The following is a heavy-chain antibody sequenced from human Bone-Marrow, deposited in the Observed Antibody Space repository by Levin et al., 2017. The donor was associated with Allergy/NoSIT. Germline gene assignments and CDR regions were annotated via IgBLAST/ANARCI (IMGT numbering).Heavy chain of an antibody. V-gene: IGHV3-23*01. Sequence: GGSLRLSCAASGFTFSNYAMSWVRQAPGKGLEWVSAISGSGRSTYYAGSVKGRFTISRDNFKNTLFLQMDSLRAEDTAVYYCAKDTPPYYYDSSGYYLDYWGQGTLVTVSS. CDR1: GFTFSNYA. CDR2: ISGSGRST. J-gene: IGHJ4*02. D-gene: IGHD3-22*01. CDR3: AKDTPPYYYDSSGYYLDY.